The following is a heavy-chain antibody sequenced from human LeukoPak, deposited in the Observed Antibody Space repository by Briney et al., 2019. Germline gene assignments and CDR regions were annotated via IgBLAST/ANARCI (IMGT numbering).Heavy chain of an antibody. V-gene: IGHV3-7*01. CDR3: ARDSGIAPAGYYHSYGLDV. CDR1: GFTFRSYW. J-gene: IGHJ6*02. CDR2: IKQDGSEK. D-gene: IGHD6-13*01. Sequence: GGSLRLSCAASGFTFRSYWMSWVRQAPGKGLEWVANIKQDGSEKYYVDSVKGRFTISRDNGKNSLYLHMNSLRAGDTAVYCCARDSGIAPAGYYHSYGLDVWGHGTTVTVSS.